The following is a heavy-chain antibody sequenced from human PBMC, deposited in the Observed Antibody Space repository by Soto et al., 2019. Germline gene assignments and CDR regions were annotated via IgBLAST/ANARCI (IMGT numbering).Heavy chain of an antibody. CDR3: ARDPIFGVVMSRTSYFDY. Sequence: KAGGSLRLSCAASGFTFSDYYMSWIRQAPGKGLEWVSYISSSGSTIYYADSVKGRFTISRDNAKNSLYLQMNSLRAEDTAVYYCARDPIFGVVMSRTSYFDYWGQGTLVTVSS. J-gene: IGHJ4*02. CDR2: ISSSGSTI. CDR1: GFTFSDYY. V-gene: IGHV3-11*01. D-gene: IGHD3-3*01.